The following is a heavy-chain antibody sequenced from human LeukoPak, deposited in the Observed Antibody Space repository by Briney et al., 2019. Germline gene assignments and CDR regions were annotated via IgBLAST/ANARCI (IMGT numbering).Heavy chain of an antibody. CDR2: ISSSSSYI. J-gene: IGHJ4*02. Sequence: GGSLRLSCAASGFTFSSYSMNWVRQAPGKGLEWVSSISSSSSYIYYADSVKGRFTISRDNAKNSLYLQMNSLRAEDTAVYYCARELDSSGWYQGLDYWGQGTLVTVSS. CDR3: ARELDSSGWYQGLDY. CDR1: GFTFSSYS. D-gene: IGHD6-19*01. V-gene: IGHV3-21*01.